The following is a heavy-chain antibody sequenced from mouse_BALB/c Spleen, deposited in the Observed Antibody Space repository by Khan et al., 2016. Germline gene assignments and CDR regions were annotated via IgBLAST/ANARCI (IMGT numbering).Heavy chain of an antibody. CDR3: MRYGSSWYFDV. Sequence: EVQLLETGGGLVQPGGSRGLSCEGSGFTFSGFWMSWVRQTPGKTLEWIGDINSHGSAINYAPSIKDRFTIFRDNDKSTLYLQMSNVRSEDTATYFCMRYGSSWYFDVWGAGTTVTVSS. CDR1: GFTFSGFW. J-gene: IGHJ1*01. D-gene: IGHD1-1*01. V-gene: IGHV11-2*02. CDR2: INSHGSAI.